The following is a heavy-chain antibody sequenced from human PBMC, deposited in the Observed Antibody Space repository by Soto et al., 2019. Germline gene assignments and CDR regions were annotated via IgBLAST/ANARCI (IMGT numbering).Heavy chain of an antibody. CDR3: ARQRCSSTSCYADY. CDR2: IYPGDSDT. CDR1: GYNFTTYW. V-gene: IGHV5-51*01. D-gene: IGHD2-2*01. J-gene: IGHJ4*02. Sequence: GQSLKISCKGSGYNFTTYWIGWVRQMPGKGLEWMGIIYPGDSDTRYSPSFQGQVTISADKSISTAYLKWSSLQASDTAMYYCARQRCSSTSCYADYWGQGILVTVSS.